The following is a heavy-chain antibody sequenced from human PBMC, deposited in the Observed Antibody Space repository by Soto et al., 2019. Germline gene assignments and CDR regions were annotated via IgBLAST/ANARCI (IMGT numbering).Heavy chain of an antibody. Sequence: LRLSCAASGFSFRSYSMNWVRQAPGKGLEWISYISSSSMTIYYADSVKDRFIISRDNAKNSLYLQMNSLRDEDTAVYYCARDGNYYDSSGFWPWGQGTMVTVSS. CDR2: ISSSSMTI. D-gene: IGHD3-22*01. CDR1: GFSFRSYS. CDR3: ARDGNYYDSSGFWP. V-gene: IGHV3-48*02. J-gene: IGHJ3*01.